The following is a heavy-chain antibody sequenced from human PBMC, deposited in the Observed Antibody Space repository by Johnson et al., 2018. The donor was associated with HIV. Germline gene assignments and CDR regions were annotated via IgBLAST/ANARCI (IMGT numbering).Heavy chain of an antibody. CDR2: ISSSGSTI. V-gene: IGHV3-11*04. Sequence: QVQLVESGGGLVQPGGSLRLSCAASGFTFSDYYMSWIRQAPGKGLEWVSYISSSGSTIYYADYVNGKFTISRDNSKNTLYLQMNSLRAEDTAVYYCARAGSSSDDAFDIWGQGTMVTVSS. CDR1: GFTFSDYY. D-gene: IGHD6-6*01. CDR3: ARAGSSSDDAFDI. J-gene: IGHJ3*02.